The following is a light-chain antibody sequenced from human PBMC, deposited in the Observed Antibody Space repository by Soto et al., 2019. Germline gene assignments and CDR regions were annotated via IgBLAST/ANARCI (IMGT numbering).Light chain of an antibody. CDR2: GGS. J-gene: IGKJ1*01. V-gene: IGKV3-15*01. CDR3: QQYNNWPWT. Sequence: DIVMTQSPATLSLSPGDRATLSCRASQSVSSNLAWYQQKTGQAPRLLIYGGSTRATGIPDRLSGSGSGTEFTLTISRLQSEDFAVYDGQQYNNWPWTFGQGTKVDIK. CDR1: QSVSSN.